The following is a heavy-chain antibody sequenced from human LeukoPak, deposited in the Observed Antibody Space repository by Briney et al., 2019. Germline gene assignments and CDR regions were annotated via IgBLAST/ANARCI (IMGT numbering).Heavy chain of an antibody. CDR3: AKDIGDSPLGAPADY. Sequence: GRSLRLSCAASGFTFSSYAMHWVRQAPGKGLEWVAVISYDGSNKYYADSVKGRFTISRDNTKNTLYLQMNSLRAEDTALYYCAKDIGDSPLGAPADYWGQGTLVTVSS. J-gene: IGHJ4*02. CDR2: ISYDGSNK. D-gene: IGHD1-26*01. CDR1: GFTFSSYA. V-gene: IGHV3-30*04.